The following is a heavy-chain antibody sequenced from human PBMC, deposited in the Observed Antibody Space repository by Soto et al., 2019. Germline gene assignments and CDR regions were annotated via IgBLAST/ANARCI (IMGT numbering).Heavy chain of an antibody. CDR2: YHSGGST. CDR1: GVSLNTADTW. V-gene: IGHV4-30-4*01. J-gene: IGHJ6*04. Sequence: QVQLQESGSGLVKHSQSLSLTCTVSGVSLNTADTWWSWIRQSPGKGLEFIGYYHSGGSTYYDASFRSRVIISADTSNSQFSLKLSSVTVADTAVYFCVRSRQMESGNDYGLDVWGKGTAVTVSS. CDR3: VRSRQMESGNDYGLDV. D-gene: IGHD1-1*01.